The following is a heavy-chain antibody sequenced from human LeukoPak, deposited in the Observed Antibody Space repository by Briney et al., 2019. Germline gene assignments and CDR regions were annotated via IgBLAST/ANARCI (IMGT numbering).Heavy chain of an antibody. J-gene: IGHJ1*01. CDR3: ATGEYYDSY. D-gene: IGHD3-22*01. CDR1: GYTLPEFF. CDR2: FDPEDGET. V-gene: IGHV1-24*01. Sequence: ASVKVFCEVSGYTLPEFFLPWGAQAPGKRVEWMGGFDPEDGETIYAQKFQGRVTMTEDTSTDTAYMELSSLRSEDTAVYYCATGEYYDSYWGQGTLVTVSS.